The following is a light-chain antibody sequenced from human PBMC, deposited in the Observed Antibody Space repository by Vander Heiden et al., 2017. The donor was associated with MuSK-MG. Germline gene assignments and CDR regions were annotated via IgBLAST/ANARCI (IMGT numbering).Light chain of an antibody. CDR3: SSYAGSYSYV. Sequence: QSALAQPRSVSGSPGQSVTISCTGTVSDVVGYNYVSWYQQHPGKAPKLMIYDVNKRPSGVPDRFSGSKSGYTASLTISGLQTEDEAVYYCSSYAGSYSYVFGSGTTVTVL. CDR1: VSDVVGYNY. CDR2: DVN. J-gene: IGLJ1*01. V-gene: IGLV2-11*01.